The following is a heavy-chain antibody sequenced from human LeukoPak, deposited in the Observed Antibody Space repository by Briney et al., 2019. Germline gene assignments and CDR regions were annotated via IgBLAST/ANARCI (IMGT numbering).Heavy chain of an antibody. D-gene: IGHD3-22*01. Sequence: GASVKVSCKASGYTFTSYYMHWVRQAPGQGLEWMGIINPSGGSTSYAQKFQGRVTMTRDTSTSTVYMELSSLRSEDTAVYYCARDYYDSSGYYPVFDYWGQGTLVTVSS. CDR2: INPSGGST. V-gene: IGHV1-46*01. CDR3: ARDYYDSSGYYPVFDY. CDR1: GYTFTSYY. J-gene: IGHJ4*02.